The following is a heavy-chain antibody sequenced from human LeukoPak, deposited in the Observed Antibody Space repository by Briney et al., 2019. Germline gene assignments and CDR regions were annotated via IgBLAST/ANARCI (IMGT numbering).Heavy chain of an antibody. D-gene: IGHD6-13*01. J-gene: IGHJ6*02. CDR2: ISAYNGNT. V-gene: IGHV1-18*01. CDR1: GYTFTSYG. Sequence: ASVKVSCKASGYTFTSYGISWVRQAPGQGLEWMGWISAYNGNTNYAQKLQGRVTMTTDTSTSTAYMELSSLRSEDTAVYYCARDLGIAAAGTWYYYYGMDVWGQGTTVTVSS. CDR3: ARDLGIAAAGTWYYYYGMDV.